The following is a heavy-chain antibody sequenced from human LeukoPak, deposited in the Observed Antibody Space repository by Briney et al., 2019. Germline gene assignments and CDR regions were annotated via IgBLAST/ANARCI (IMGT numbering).Heavy chain of an antibody. CDR2: IYHSGRT. V-gene: IGHV4-38-2*02. Sequence: SETLSLTCTVSGYSITSGFYWGWIRQPPGKGLEWIGSIYHSGRTYYSSSLKSRVTISVDTSKKQFSLKLSSVTAADTAVYYCARLSSRRFPPTYSFDRRNYFDYWGQGTLVTVSS. D-gene: IGHD3-22*01. CDR3: ARLSSRRFPPTYSFDRRNYFDY. CDR1: GYSITSGFY. J-gene: IGHJ4*02.